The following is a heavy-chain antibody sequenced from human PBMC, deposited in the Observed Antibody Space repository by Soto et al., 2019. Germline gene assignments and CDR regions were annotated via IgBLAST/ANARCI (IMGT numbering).Heavy chain of an antibody. CDR3: ARVDIVVVPAAIGV. CDR1: GGSISSGGYY. V-gene: IGHV4-31*03. CDR2: IYYSGST. Sequence: QVQLQESGPGLVKPSQTLSLTCTVSGGSISSGGYYWSWIRQHPGKGLEWIGYIYYSGSTYYNPSLKSRVTITVDTSKNQFSLKLSSVTAADTAVYYCARVDIVVVPAAIGVWGQGTTVTVSS. D-gene: IGHD2-2*01. J-gene: IGHJ6*02.